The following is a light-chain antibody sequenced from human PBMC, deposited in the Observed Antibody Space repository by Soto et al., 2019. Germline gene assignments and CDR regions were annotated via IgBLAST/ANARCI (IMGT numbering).Light chain of an antibody. J-gene: IGKJ1*01. Sequence: EVVLTQSPGTLSLSPGERATLSCRASQSVSSTYLAWYRQKSGQAPRLLIYGTSSRASGIPDRFSGSGSGTDFTLTISRLEPEDFAVYYCQQYGDSPWTFGQGTKGEIK. CDR1: QSVSSTY. CDR3: QQYGDSPWT. V-gene: IGKV3-20*01. CDR2: GTS.